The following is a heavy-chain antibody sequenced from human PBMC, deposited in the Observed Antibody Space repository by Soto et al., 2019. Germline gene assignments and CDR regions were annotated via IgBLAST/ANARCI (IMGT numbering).Heavy chain of an antibody. D-gene: IGHD4-17*01. V-gene: IGHV3-23*01. CDR3: AKVPLSLRFYDY. CDR2: ITGSAGNT. Sequence: GGSLRLSCAASGFTFSNYAMHWVRQAPGKGLEWVSGITGSAGNTYYADSVKGRFTISRDNSKNTLYLQTNSLRADDTAIYYCAKVPLSLRFYDYWGQEPWSPSPQ. J-gene: IGHJ4*01. CDR1: GFTFSNYA.